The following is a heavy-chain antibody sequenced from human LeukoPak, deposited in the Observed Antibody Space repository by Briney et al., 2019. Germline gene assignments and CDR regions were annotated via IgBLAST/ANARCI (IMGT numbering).Heavy chain of an antibody. J-gene: IGHJ6*03. CDR1: GFTFSSYE. Sequence: QPGGSLRLSCAASGFTFSSYEMNWVRQAPGKGLEWVSYISSSGSTIYYADSVKGRFTISRDNSKNTLYLQMNSLRAEDTAVYYCARDWRYARRWWGYYMDVWGKGTTVTVSS. V-gene: IGHV3-48*03. CDR3: ARDWRYARRWWGYYMDV. CDR2: ISSSGSTI. D-gene: IGHD6-6*01.